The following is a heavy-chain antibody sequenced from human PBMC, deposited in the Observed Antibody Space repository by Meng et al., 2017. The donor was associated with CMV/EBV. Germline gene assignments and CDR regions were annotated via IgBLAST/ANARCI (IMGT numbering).Heavy chain of an antibody. CDR3: ARIGVGATYHFDY. Sequence: SVKVSCKASGGTFSSYAISWVRQAPGQGLEWMGGIIPIFGTANYAQKFQGRVTITTDESTSTAYMELSSLRSEDTAVYYCARIGVGATYHFDYWGQGTLVTVSS. CDR2: IIPIFGTA. D-gene: IGHD1-26*01. CDR1: GGTFSSYA. J-gene: IGHJ4*02. V-gene: IGHV1-69*05.